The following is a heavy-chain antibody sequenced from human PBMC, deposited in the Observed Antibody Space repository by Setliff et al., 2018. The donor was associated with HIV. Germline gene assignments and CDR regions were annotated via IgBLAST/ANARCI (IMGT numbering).Heavy chain of an antibody. V-gene: IGHV1-58*02. Sequence: GASVMVSCKAPGLDFTDSVMQWVRLAGGQRLEWIGWIILDSGHTDYAQRFQGRVTITSDMSTSTGYMELSSLISEDTAMYYCAIRPSGYASGQFAAWGQGTLVTVSS. J-gene: IGHJ5*02. CDR3: AIRPSGYASGQFAA. CDR1: GLDFTDSV. CDR2: IILDSGHT. D-gene: IGHD5-12*01.